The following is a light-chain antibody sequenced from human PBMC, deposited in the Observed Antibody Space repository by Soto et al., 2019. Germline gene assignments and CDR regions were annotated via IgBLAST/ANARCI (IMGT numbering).Light chain of an antibody. J-gene: IGKJ4*01. CDR1: QSVSSSY. V-gene: IGKV3-20*01. Sequence: EIVLTQSPGTLSLSPGERATLSCRASQSVSSSYLAWYQQKPGQAPRLLIYGASSRATGIPDRFSGSGSGADFTLTISSLEPEDFAVYYCQQYGTSPPTLGGGTKVEI. CDR2: GAS. CDR3: QQYGTSPPT.